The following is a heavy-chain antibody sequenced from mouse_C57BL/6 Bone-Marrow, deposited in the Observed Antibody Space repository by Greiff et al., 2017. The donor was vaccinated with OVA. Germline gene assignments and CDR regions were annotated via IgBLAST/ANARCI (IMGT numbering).Heavy chain of an antibody. D-gene: IGHD2-2*01. V-gene: IGHV1-50*01. J-gene: IGHJ2*01. CDR2: IDPSDSYT. CDR3: ASWGYDLDY. Sequence: VQLQQPGAELVKPGASVKLSCKASGYTFTSYWMQWVKQRPGQGLEWIGEIDPSDSYTNYNQKFKGKATLTVDTSSSTAYMQLSSLTSEDSAVYYCASWGYDLDYWGQGTTLTVSS. CDR1: GYTFTSYW.